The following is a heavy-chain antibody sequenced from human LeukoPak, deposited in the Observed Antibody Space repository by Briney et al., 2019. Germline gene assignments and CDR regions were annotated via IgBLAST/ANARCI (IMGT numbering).Heavy chain of an antibody. CDR3: ARDRLEGGETFDS. V-gene: IGHV3-21*01. Sequence: GGSLRLSCAASGFSFRSYSMDWVRQAPGKGLEWVSSITGSSSYISYADSVKGRFNISRDNAENSLFLQMNSLRPEDTAVYFCARDRLEGGETFDSWGQRTLVTVSS. CDR1: GFSFRSYS. D-gene: IGHD1-1*01. CDR2: ITGSSSYI. J-gene: IGHJ4*02.